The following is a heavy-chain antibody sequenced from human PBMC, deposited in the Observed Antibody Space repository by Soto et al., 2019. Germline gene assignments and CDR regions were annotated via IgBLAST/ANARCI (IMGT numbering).Heavy chain of an antibody. Sequence: PSETLSLTCTVSGGSISSSSYYWGWIRQPPGKGLEWIGSIYYSGSTYYNPSLKSRVTISVDTSKNQFSLKLSSVTAADTAVYYCATXYDFWSGYRIDYYGMDVWGQGTTVTVSS. J-gene: IGHJ6*02. CDR2: IYYSGST. D-gene: IGHD3-3*01. CDR3: ATXYDFWSGYRIDYYGMDV. CDR1: GGSISSSSYY. V-gene: IGHV4-39*01.